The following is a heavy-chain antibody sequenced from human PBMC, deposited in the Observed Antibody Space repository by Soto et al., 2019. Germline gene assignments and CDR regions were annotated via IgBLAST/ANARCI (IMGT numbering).Heavy chain of an antibody. Sequence: QGQLVQSGAEVKKPGSSVKVSCKTSGDTFSTSTISWVRQAPGQGLEWMGRIIPVLGITIYAQNLQGRVTISADTSASTVYMELSGLRSEDTAVYYCARAPVDTSMVNLDYWGQGTLVTVSS. CDR3: ARAPVDTSMVNLDY. D-gene: IGHD5-18*01. J-gene: IGHJ4*02. V-gene: IGHV1-69*02. CDR1: GDTFSTST. CDR2: IIPVLGIT.